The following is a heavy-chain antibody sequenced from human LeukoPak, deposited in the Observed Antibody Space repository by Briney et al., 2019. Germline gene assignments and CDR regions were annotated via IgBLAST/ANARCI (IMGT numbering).Heavy chain of an antibody. V-gene: IGHV3-23*01. D-gene: IGHD3-10*01. CDR3: VKEPLRGAYGDF. J-gene: IGHJ4*02. CDR2: IDAGFTT. CDR1: GFTFSSYA. Sequence: GGSLRLSCAASGFTFSSYAMSWVRQAPGQGLEWVSAIDAGFTTYYADSVRGRFTISRDNFKSTLFLQMNSLRVEDTALYYCVKEPLRGAYGDFWGQGTLVTVS.